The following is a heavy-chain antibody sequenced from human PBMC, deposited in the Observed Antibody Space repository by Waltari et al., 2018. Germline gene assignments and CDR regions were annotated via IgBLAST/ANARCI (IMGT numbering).Heavy chain of an antibody. V-gene: IGHV3-30*04. D-gene: IGHD6-19*01. CDR2: LSYDGSNK. Sequence: QVQLVESGGGVVQPGRSLRLSCAASGFIFSTYAMHWVGQAPGKGLELVAVLSYDGSNKYYADSLKGRFTISRDNSNNTLYLQMNTLTPEDTAVYFCARENRQWLAPEPYYFDYWGLGTLVTVTS. CDR1: GFIFSTYA. J-gene: IGHJ4*02. CDR3: ARENRQWLAPEPYYFDY.